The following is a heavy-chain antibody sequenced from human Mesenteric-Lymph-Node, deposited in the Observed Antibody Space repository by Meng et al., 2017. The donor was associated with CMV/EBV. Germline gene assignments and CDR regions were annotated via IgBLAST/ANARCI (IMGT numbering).Heavy chain of an antibody. CDR3: ARHSHPGIAAADFFDY. J-gene: IGHJ4*02. CDR1: GSISSSSYY. Sequence: GSISSSSYYWGWIRQPPGKGLEWIGSIYYSGSTYYNPSLKSRVTISVDTSKNQFSLKLSSVTAADTAVYYCARHSHPGIAAADFFDYWGQGTLVTVSS. D-gene: IGHD6-13*01. CDR2: IYYSGST. V-gene: IGHV4-39*01.